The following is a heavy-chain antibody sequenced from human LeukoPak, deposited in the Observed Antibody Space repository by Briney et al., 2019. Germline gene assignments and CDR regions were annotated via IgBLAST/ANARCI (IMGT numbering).Heavy chain of an antibody. J-gene: IGHJ6*03. V-gene: IGHV1-2*02. CDR3: ASRDRSSSWYHTHYYYYYMDV. CDR2: INPNSGGT. Sequence: GASVKVSCKASGYTFTGYYMHWVRQAPGQGLEWMGWINPNSGGTNYAQKFQGRVTMTRDTSISTAYMELSRLRSDDTAVYYCASRDRSSSWYHTHYYYYYMDVWGKGTTVTVSS. CDR1: GYTFTGYY. D-gene: IGHD6-13*01.